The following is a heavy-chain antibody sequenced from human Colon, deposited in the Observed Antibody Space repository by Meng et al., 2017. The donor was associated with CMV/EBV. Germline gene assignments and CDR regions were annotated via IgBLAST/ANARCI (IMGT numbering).Heavy chain of an antibody. CDR3: ARRGDGSGNSFDY. CDR1: GGTFNSFD. V-gene: IGHV1-69*05. Sequence: SVTVSCQASGGTFNSFDITWVRQAPGEGLEWMGVIIPLFGIAQFAQKFQDRVTIITGESTTAAYMELSSLTSEDTAVYYCARRGDGSGNSFDYWGQGTLVTVSS. CDR2: IIPLFGIA. J-gene: IGHJ4*02. D-gene: IGHD3-10*01.